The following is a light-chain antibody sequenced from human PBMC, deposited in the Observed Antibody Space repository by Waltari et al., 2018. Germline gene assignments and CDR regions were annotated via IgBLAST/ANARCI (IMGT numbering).Light chain of an antibody. CDR2: GAT. Sequence: QSALTQPASVSGSPGQSLTLSCPGTSNDTGNYDLVSWYQQRPGEAPKLLMYGATKRPSGVSNRFSGSKSGKTASLTISGLQTEDEADYYCFSFVAANSFVFGPGTKVTVL. V-gene: IGLV2-23*01. CDR3: FSFVAANSFV. J-gene: IGLJ1*01. CDR1: SNDTGNYDL.